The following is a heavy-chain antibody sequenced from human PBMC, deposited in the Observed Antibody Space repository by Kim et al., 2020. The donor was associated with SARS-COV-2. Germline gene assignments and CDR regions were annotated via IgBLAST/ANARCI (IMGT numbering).Heavy chain of an antibody. J-gene: IGHJ4*02. Sequence: GNGNRIYSQKFQGRVTFTTDTSASTAYMELSSLISEDSAVYYCLGGYYFDYWGQGTLVTVSS. CDR3: LGGYYFDY. D-gene: IGHD2-15*01. V-gene: IGHV1-3*01. CDR2: GNGNR.